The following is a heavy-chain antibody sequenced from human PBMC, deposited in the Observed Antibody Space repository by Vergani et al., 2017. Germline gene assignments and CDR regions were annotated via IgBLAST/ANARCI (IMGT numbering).Heavy chain of an antibody. CDR3: GRVVDIYGLGSRLLDL. J-gene: IGHJ5*02. D-gene: IGHD3-10*01. V-gene: IGHV4-59*01. CDR2: MYHSGST. Sequence: QVRLQQSGPGLVKPSETLSLTCSVSGGSMSGYYWSWIRQPPGKELEWIGYMYHSGSTNYNPSLETRVTISGDTSKNQFSLKLNSVTAADTAVYYCGRVVDIYGLGSRLLDLWGQEILVTVSS. CDR1: GGSMSGYY.